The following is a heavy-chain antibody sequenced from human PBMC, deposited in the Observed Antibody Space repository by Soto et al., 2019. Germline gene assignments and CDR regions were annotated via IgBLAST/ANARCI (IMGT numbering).Heavy chain of an antibody. D-gene: IGHD3-16*02. CDR3: TTDIMITFGGVIAPPQHY. Sequence: PVGSQRHPCAASGVTFSNAWGSWVRQAPGKGRAWVGRIKSKTDGGTTDYAAPVKGRFTISRDDSKNTLYLQMNSLKTEDTAVYYCTTDIMITFGGVIAPPQHYWGQGTLVTVSS. CDR2: IKSKTDGGTT. CDR1: GVTFSNAW. V-gene: IGHV3-15*01. J-gene: IGHJ4*02.